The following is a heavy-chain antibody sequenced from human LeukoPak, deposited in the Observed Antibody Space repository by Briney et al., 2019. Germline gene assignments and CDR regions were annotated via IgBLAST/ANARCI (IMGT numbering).Heavy chain of an antibody. CDR2: IYYSGST. Sequence: SETLSLTCTVSGGSISSSSYYWGWIRQPPGKGLEWIGSIYYSGSTYYNPSLKSRVTISVDTSKNQFSLKLSSVTAADTAVYYCAKVVTSDAEYFQHWGQGTLVTVSS. J-gene: IGHJ1*01. V-gene: IGHV4-39*01. CDR3: AKVVTSDAEYFQH. CDR1: GGSISSSSYY. D-gene: IGHD3-22*01.